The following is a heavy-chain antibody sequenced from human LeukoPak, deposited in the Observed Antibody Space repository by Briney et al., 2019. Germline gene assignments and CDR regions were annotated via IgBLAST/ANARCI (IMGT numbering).Heavy chain of an antibody. CDR3: ARLLGWSGPINWFDP. D-gene: IGHD3-3*01. CDR2: VYYSGIT. CDR1: GGSINSDY. Sequence: SETLSLTCTVSGGSINSDYWSWIRQPPGKGLEWIGYVYYSGITNYNPSLKSRVTISVGTSKNHFSLKLTSVTAADTAVYYCARLLGWSGPINWFDPWGRGTLVTASS. V-gene: IGHV4-59*08. J-gene: IGHJ5*02.